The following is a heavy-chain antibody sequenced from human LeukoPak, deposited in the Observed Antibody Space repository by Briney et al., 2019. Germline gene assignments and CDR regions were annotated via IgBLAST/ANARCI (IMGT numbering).Heavy chain of an antibody. V-gene: IGHV1-18*01. D-gene: IGHD3-9*01. CDR1: GYTFTSYG. CDR3: ARAGYDLLALAPDPANDY. Sequence: ASVKVSCKASGYTFTSYGFNWVRQAPGQGLEWMGWIIAYNGNTNYAQKLQGRVTMTTDTSTSTAYMELRSLRSDDTAVYYCARAGYDLLALAPDPANDYWGQGTLVTVSS. J-gene: IGHJ4*02. CDR2: IIAYNGNT.